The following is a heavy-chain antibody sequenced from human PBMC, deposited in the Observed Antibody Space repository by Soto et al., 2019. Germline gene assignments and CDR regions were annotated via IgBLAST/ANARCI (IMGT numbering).Heavy chain of an antibody. CDR1: GYPFTDYY. J-gene: IGHJ5*02. Sequence: ASVKVSCKTSGYPFTDYYIHWVRQAPGQGLEWMGWINPNSGATNYAQKFQGRVTMTRVTSIRTAYMELSTLRSDDTAMYYCAGPHTGLGGGWFDPWGQGTLVTVSS. V-gene: IGHV1-2*02. D-gene: IGHD7-27*01. CDR2: INPNSGAT. CDR3: AGPHTGLGGGWFDP.